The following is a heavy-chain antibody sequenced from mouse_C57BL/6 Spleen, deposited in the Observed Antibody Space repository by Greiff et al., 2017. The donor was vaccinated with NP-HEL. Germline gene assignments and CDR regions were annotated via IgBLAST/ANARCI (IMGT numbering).Heavy chain of an antibody. CDR3: ARGDYYGSPWFAY. CDR1: GYAFSSSW. CDR2: IYPGDGDT. Sequence: QVQLQQSGPELVKPGASVKISCKASGYAFSSSWMNWVKQRPGKGLEWIGRIYPGDGDTNYNGKFKGQATLTADKSSSTAYMQLSSLTSEDSAVYFCARGDYYGSPWFAYWGQGTLVTVSA. J-gene: IGHJ3*01. V-gene: IGHV1-82*01. D-gene: IGHD1-1*01.